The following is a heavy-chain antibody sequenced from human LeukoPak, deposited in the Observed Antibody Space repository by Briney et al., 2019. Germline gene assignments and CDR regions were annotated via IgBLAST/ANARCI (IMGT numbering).Heavy chain of an antibody. CDR2: ISASAAMT. V-gene: IGHV3-23*01. CDR3: AKPGSTYDILTGTNWFDP. Sequence: GGSLRLSCEASGFTFNNYVMTWVRQAPGKGLEWVSSISASAAMTYYADSVKGRFTISRDNSKNTLYLQMNSLRAEDTAVYYCAKPGSTYDILTGTNWFDPWGQGTLVTVSS. J-gene: IGHJ5*02. CDR1: GFTFNNYV. D-gene: IGHD3-9*01.